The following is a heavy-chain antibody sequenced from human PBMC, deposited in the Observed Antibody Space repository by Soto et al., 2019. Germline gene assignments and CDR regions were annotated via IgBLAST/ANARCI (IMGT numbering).Heavy chain of an antibody. CDR2: IRSNTYGGTT. J-gene: IGHJ4*02. CDR3: TRNRRDVGEY. CDR1: GFAFGDYP. Sequence: EVQLVDSGGDLVQPGRSLRLSCAASGFAFGDYPVTWVRQASGKGLEWVGFIRSNTYGGTTDYAASVKGRFTISRDDSKHSAYLQVNNLKTEDTGVYYCTRNRRDVGEYWGQGTLVTVSA. V-gene: IGHV3-49*04.